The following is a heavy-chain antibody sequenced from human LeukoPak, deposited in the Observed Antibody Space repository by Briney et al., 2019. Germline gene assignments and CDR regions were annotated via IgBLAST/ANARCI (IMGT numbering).Heavy chain of an antibody. CDR3: VTRYSSNWYFDY. D-gene: IGHD6-13*01. CDR1: DDSISDYD. J-gene: IGHJ4*02. V-gene: IGHV4-4*07. Sequence: SETLSLTCTVSDDSISDYDWSWIRQPAGKGLEWIGHIHTSGSTNYNPSLKSRITMSVDTSKNQFSLRLSSVTAADTAVYYCVTRYSSNWYFDYWGQGTLVTVSS. CDR2: IHTSGST.